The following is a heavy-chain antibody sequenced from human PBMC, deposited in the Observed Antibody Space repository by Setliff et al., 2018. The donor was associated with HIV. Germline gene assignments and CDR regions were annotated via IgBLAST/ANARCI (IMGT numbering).Heavy chain of an antibody. Sequence: PSETLSLTSAVYGGSFSGYYWSWIRQPPGKGLELIGEVNHSGSTNYNPSLKSRVTISVDTSKNQFSLKLRSVTAADTAVYYCARVWVRDIVVVPAANWFDPWGQGTLVTVSS. CDR1: GGSFSGYY. J-gene: IGHJ5*02. CDR2: VNHSGST. CDR3: ARVWVRDIVVVPAANWFDP. V-gene: IGHV4-34*01. D-gene: IGHD2-2*01.